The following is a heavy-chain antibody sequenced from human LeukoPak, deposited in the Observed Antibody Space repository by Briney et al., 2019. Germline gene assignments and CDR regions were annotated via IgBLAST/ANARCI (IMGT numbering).Heavy chain of an antibody. V-gene: IGHV3-7*01. D-gene: IGHD3-10*01. CDR3: AKEGAYPIITYDS. J-gene: IGHJ5*01. CDR1: RFTFISYW. Sequence: PGGSLRLSCAASRFTFISYWMNWVRQAPGKGLEWVANIKRDGNEKNYVDSVRGRFSISRDNAKNSLYLQMDSLRAEDTAVYYCAKEGAYPIITYDSWGQGALVTVSS. CDR2: IKRDGNEK.